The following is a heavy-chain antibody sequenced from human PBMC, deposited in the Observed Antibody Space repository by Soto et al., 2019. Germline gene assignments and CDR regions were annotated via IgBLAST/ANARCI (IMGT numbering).Heavy chain of an antibody. CDR2: ILPIFGTT. Sequence: QVQLVQAGAEVKQPGSSVKVSCKASGGTFSSYAISWVRQAPGQGRERIGGILPIFGTTNYAQKFQGRGTITTDETTSKTYMELTSLRFEDTAVFYCARDRDVVAAFHKYYYGMDVWGQGTTVTVSS. CDR1: GGTFSSYA. D-gene: IGHD2-15*01. CDR3: ARDRDVVAAFHKYYYGMDV. V-gene: IGHV1-69*01. J-gene: IGHJ6*02.